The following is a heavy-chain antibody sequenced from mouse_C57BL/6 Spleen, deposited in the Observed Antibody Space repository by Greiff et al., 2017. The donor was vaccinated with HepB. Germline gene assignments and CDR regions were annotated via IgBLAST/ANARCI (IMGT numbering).Heavy chain of an antibody. CDR1: GYTFTSYW. J-gene: IGHJ2*01. Sequence: QVQLQQPGAELVMPGASVKLSCKASGYTFTSYWMHWVKQRPGQGLEWIGEIDPSDSYTNYNQKFKGKSTLTVDKSYTTAYMQLSSLTSDDSAVYYCARYRSLPYGISFDYWGQCTTLTVSS. CDR3: ARYRSLPYGISFDY. D-gene: IGHD1-1*01. CDR2: IDPSDSYT. V-gene: IGHV1-69*01.